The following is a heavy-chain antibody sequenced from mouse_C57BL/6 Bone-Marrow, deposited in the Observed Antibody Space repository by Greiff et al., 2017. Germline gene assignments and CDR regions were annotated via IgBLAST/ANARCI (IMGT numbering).Heavy chain of an antibody. CDR3: ASVDYYGSTLFDY. Sequence: QVQLQQPGAELVMPGASVKLSCKASGYTFTSYWMHWVKQRPGQGLEWIGEIDPSDSYTNYNQKVKGKSTLTVDKSSSTAYMQLSSLTSEDSAVYYCASVDYYGSTLFDYWGQGTTLTVAS. J-gene: IGHJ2*01. CDR2: IDPSDSYT. V-gene: IGHV1-69*01. CDR1: GYTFTSYW. D-gene: IGHD1-1*01.